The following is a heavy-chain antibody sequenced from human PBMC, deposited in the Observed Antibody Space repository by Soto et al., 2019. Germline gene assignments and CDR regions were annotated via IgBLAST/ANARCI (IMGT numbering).Heavy chain of an antibody. J-gene: IGHJ5*02. CDR3: ERHGRTVVTFVLEP. V-gene: IGHV4-39*01. CDR1: DVSISSIIYY. CDR2: IYYSGST. D-gene: IGHD2-21*02. Sequence: PSETMSHIFTFSDVSISSIIYYLGWKNPPPGKGLEWIGSIYYSGSTYYNPSLKSRVTISVDTSKNQFSLKLSSVTAADTAVYYCERHGRTVVTFVLEPWGQGTLVTVSS.